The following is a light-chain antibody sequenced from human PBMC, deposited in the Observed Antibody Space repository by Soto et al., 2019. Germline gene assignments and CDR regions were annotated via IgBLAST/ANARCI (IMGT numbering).Light chain of an antibody. CDR1: QSVSSN. CDR2: GAS. Sequence: EIVLTQSPATLSVSPGERATLSCRASQSVSSNLAWYQQKPGQAPRLLMFGASTRATNIPARFSGSGSGTEFTLTIRSLQSEDFAGYYCQQYFNWPPLTFGGGTKVEIK. CDR3: QQYFNWPPLT. V-gene: IGKV3-15*01. J-gene: IGKJ4*01.